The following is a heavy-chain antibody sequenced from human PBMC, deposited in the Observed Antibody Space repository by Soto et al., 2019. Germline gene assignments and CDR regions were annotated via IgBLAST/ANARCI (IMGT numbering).Heavy chain of an antibody. CDR2: INPSGGST. V-gene: IGHV1-46*01. D-gene: IGHD2-2*01. CDR1: GYTFTSDY. Sequence: ASVKVSCKASGYTFTSDYMHWVRQAPGQGLEWMGIINPSGGSTSYAQKFQGRVTMTRDTSTSTVYMELSSLRSEDTAVYYCARVLAIVVVPAAGGGYYGMDVWGQGTTVTVSS. J-gene: IGHJ6*02. CDR3: ARVLAIVVVPAAGGGYYGMDV.